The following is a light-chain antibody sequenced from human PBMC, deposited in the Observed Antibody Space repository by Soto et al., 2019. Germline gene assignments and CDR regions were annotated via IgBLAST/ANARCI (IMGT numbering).Light chain of an antibody. CDR2: DVS. J-gene: IGLJ1*01. CDR3: SSYTISNTYV. V-gene: IGLV2-18*02. CDR1: SSDFGTYNG. Sequence: QSALTQPPPVSGSPGQSVTISCTGPSSDFGTYNGISWYQQPPGTAPKLMIYDVSNRPSGVPDRFSGSKSGNTASLTISGLQAEDEGDYYCSSYTISNTYVFGTGTKLTVL.